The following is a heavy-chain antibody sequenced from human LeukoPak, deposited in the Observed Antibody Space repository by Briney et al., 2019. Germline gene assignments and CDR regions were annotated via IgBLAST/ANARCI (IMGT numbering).Heavy chain of an antibody. CDR2: IYTSGST. V-gene: IGHV4-61*02. D-gene: IGHD6-13*01. CDR1: GGSISSGSYY. Sequence: SETLSLTCTVSGGSISSGSYYWSWIRQPAGKGLEWIGRIYTSGSTNYSPSLKSRVTISVDTSKNQFSLKLSSVTAADTAVYYCARDRIAAAHDAFDIWGQGTMVTVSS. CDR3: ARDRIAAAHDAFDI. J-gene: IGHJ3*02.